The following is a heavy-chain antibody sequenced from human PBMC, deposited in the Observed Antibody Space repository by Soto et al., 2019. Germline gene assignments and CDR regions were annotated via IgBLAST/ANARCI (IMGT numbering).Heavy chain of an antibody. D-gene: IGHD1-26*01. Sequence: GESLKISCKGSGYTFTDYWIGWVRQLPGKGLEWMGIIYPGDSDTRYSPSFQGHVTITVDKSTSTAYLQWNTLKASDAAMYYCARHEEPRWDYYYGMDAWGQGTPVTV. J-gene: IGHJ6*02. CDR2: IYPGDSDT. V-gene: IGHV5-51*01. CDR1: GYTFTDYW. CDR3: ARHEEPRWDYYYGMDA.